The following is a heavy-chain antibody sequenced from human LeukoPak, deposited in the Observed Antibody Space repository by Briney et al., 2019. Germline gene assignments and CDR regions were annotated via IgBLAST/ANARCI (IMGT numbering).Heavy chain of an antibody. CDR2: IYYSGST. D-gene: IGHD2-2*01. V-gene: IGHV4-59*01. CDR3: ARVSDCSSTSCPTDYYGMDV. J-gene: IGHJ6*02. Sequence: KPSETLSLTCTVSGGSISSNYWSWIRQPPGKGLEWIGYIYYSGSTNYNPSLKSRVTISVDTSKNQFSLKLSSVTAADTAVYYCARVSDCSSTSCPTDYYGMDVWGQGTTVTVSS. CDR1: GGSISSNY.